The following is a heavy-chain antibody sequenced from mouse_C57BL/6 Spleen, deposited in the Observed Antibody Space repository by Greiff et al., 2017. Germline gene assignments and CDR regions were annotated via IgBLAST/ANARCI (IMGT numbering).Heavy chain of an antibody. Sequence: EVQRVESGGGLVQPGGSLSLSCAASGFTFTDYYMSWVRQPPGKALEWLGFIRNKANGYTTEYSASVKGRFTISRDNSQSILYLQMNALRAEDSATYYCASGGAEGFAYWGQGTLVTVSA. CDR2: IRNKANGYTT. V-gene: IGHV7-3*01. J-gene: IGHJ3*01. CDR1: GFTFTDYY. CDR3: ASGGAEGFAY.